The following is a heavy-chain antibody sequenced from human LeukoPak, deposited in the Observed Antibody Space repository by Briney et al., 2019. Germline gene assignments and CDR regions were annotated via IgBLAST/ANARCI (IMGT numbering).Heavy chain of an antibody. Sequence: SETLSLTCTVSGGSISSHYWSWIRQPPGKGLEWIGYIYYSGSTNYNPSLKSRVTISVDTSKNQFSLKLSSVTAADTAVYYCARYHYDFWSGYSLDYWGQGTLVTVSS. CDR3: ARYHYDFWSGYSLDY. CDR1: GGSISSHY. CDR2: IYYSGST. V-gene: IGHV4-59*11. D-gene: IGHD3-3*01. J-gene: IGHJ4*02.